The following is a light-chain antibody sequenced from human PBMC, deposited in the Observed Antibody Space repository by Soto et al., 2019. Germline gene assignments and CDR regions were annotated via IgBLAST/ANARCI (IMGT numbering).Light chain of an antibody. V-gene: IGKV3-15*01. CDR3: QQYSNWPRT. Sequence: ETLMTQSPATLSVSPGERATLSCRASQSVGTNLAWFQQKPGQPPRLLIYGASTRATDTPVRFSGSGSGTEFTLTISSLQSEDCAVYYCQQYSNWPRTFGQGTKLESK. CDR2: GAS. CDR1: QSVGTN. J-gene: IGKJ2*01.